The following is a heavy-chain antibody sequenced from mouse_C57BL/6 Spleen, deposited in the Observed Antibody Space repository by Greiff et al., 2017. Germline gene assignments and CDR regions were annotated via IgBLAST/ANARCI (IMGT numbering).Heavy chain of an antibody. CDR3: TTGDYGSSPSWFAY. V-gene: IGHV14-4*01. D-gene: IGHD1-1*01. J-gene: IGHJ3*01. Sequence: VQLQQSGAELVRPGASVKLSCTASGFNIKDDYMHWVKQRPEQGLEWIGWIDPENGDTEYASKFQGKATITADTSSNTAYLQLSSLTSEDTAVYYCTTGDYGSSPSWFAYGGQGTLVTVSA. CDR2: IDPENGDT. CDR1: GFNIKDDY.